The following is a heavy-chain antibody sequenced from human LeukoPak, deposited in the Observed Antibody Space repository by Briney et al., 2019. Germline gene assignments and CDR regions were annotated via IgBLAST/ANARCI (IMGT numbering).Heavy chain of an antibody. CDR1: GGSFSGYY. J-gene: IGHJ4*02. CDR2: INHSGST. Sequence: SETLSLTCAVYGGSFSGYYWSWIRQPPGKGLEWIGEINHSGSTNYNPSLKSRVTISVDTSKNQFSLKLSSVTAADTAVYYCARGRDEDVVVVAARYYFDYWGQGTLVTVSS. D-gene: IGHD2-15*01. CDR3: ARGRDEDVVVVAARYYFDY. V-gene: IGHV4-34*01.